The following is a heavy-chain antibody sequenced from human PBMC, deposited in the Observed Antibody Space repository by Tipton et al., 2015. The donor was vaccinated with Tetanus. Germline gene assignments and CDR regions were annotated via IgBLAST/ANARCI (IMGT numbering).Heavy chain of an antibody. D-gene: IGHD3-22*01. CDR3: ARETACSGYWSSGHYFDY. CDR1: GGSISSGGYY. CDR2: IYYSGST. V-gene: IGHV4-31*03. Sequence: TLSLTCSVSGGSISSGGYYWTWIRQHPGKGLEWIGYIYYSGSTYYNPSLQSRVTISVDTSKNQFSLRLSSVTAADTAVYYCARETACSGYWSSGHYFDYWGQGTLVTVSS. J-gene: IGHJ4*02.